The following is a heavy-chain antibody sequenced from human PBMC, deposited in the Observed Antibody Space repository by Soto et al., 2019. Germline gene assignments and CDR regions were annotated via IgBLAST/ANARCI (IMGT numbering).Heavy chain of an antibody. V-gene: IGHV4-34*01. D-gene: IGHD5-12*01. CDR3: ARVKRLIVTKNWFDP. J-gene: IGHJ5*02. Sequence: SDTLSLTCAVYGGSFSVYYWSWIRQPPGKGLEWIGEINHRGGTTYNPSLKSRVTISVDTSKNQFSLNLNSVTAADTAVYYCARVKRLIVTKNWFDPWGQGTLVTVSS. CDR1: GGSFSVYY. CDR2: INHRGGT.